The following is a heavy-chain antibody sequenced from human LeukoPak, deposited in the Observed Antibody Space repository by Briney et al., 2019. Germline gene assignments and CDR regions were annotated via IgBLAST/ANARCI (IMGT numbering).Heavy chain of an antibody. Sequence: SETLSLTCTVPGGSISGSSYYWGWIRQPPGKGLEWIGSIYYTGSTYYNPSLKSRVTISVDTSKNQFSLKLSSVTAADTAVYYCARQGYSSGRVYWGQGALVTVSS. V-gene: IGHV4-39*01. CDR1: GGSISGSSYY. D-gene: IGHD2-15*01. CDR3: ARQGYSSGRVY. CDR2: IYYTGST. J-gene: IGHJ4*02.